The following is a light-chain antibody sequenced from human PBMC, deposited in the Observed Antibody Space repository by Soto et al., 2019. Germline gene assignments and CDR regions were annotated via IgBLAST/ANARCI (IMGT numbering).Light chain of an antibody. CDR2: GAS. Sequence: IVMTQSPATLSVSPGERATLSCRASQSVSNNLAWYQQKPGQAPRLLIYGASTRATGIPARFSGSGSGTEFTLTISSLQSEDFALYYCQQYNNWPRTFSQGTKVDIK. V-gene: IGKV3-15*01. CDR3: QQYNNWPRT. CDR1: QSVSNN. J-gene: IGKJ1*01.